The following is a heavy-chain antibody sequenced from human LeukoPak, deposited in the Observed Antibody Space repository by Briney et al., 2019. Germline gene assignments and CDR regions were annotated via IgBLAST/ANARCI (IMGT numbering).Heavy chain of an antibody. V-gene: IGHV3-7*01. CDR1: GFTFSSYW. CDR3: ARTYYDFWSGYYPCFDY. CDR2: IKQDGSEK. Sequence: GGSLRLSCAASGFTFSSYWMSWVRQAPGKGLGWVANIKQDGSEKYYVDSVKGRFTISRDNAKNSLYLQMNSLRAEDTAVYYCARTYYDFWSGYYPCFDYWGQGTLVTVSS. D-gene: IGHD3-3*01. J-gene: IGHJ4*02.